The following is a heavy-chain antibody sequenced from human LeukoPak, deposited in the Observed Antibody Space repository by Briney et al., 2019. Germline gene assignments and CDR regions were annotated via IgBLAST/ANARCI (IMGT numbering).Heavy chain of an antibody. CDR3: VRDMPLGYYGSGVPVDY. CDR1: GFTFSSYS. CDR2: ISSSSSTI. Sequence: GGSLRLSCAASGFTFSSYSMNWVRQAPGKGLEWVSYISSSSSTIYYADSVKGRFTISRDNAKNSLYLQMNSLRAEDTAVYYCVRDMPLGYYGSGVPVDYWGQGTLVTVSS. D-gene: IGHD3-10*01. J-gene: IGHJ4*02. V-gene: IGHV3-48*04.